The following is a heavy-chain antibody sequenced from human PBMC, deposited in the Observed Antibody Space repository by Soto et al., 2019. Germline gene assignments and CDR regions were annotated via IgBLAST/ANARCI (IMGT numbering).Heavy chain of an antibody. CDR2: FDLEESET. CDR1: GYTLTELS. Sequence: GASVKVSCKVSGYTLTELSMHWVRQAPGKGLEWMGGFDLEESETIYAQKFQGRVTMTEDTSTDTAYMELSSLRSEDTAVYYCAAASYFDSSGYYPPLDYWGQGTLVTVSS. J-gene: IGHJ4*02. CDR3: AAASYFDSSGYYPPLDY. V-gene: IGHV1-24*01. D-gene: IGHD3-22*01.